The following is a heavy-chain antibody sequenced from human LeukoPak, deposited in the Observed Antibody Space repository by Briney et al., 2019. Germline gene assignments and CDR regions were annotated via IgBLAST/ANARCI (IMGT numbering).Heavy chain of an antibody. CDR3: AKSTTKAHYYDSSGYPY. J-gene: IGHJ4*02. Sequence: GGSLRLSCAASGFTFSSYAMSWVRQAPGKGLEWVSAISGSGGSTYYADSVKGRFTISRDNSKNTLSLQMNSLRAEDTAVYYCAKSTTKAHYYDSSGYPYWGQGTLVTVSS. CDR1: GFTFSSYA. V-gene: IGHV3-23*01. D-gene: IGHD3-22*01. CDR2: ISGSGGST.